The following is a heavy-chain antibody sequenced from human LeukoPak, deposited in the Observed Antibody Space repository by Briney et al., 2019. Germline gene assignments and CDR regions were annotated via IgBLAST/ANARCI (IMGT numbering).Heavy chain of an antibody. Sequence: NSSETLSLTCTVSGGSISTYYWSWIRQPPGKGLEYIGYIYYSGITNYNPSLKSRVTMSLDTSKNQFSLKLSSVTAADTAVYYCAREEVPHGFDIWGQGTMVTVSS. CDR2: IYYSGIT. V-gene: IGHV4-59*01. J-gene: IGHJ3*02. CDR1: GGSISTYY. CDR3: AREEVPHGFDI.